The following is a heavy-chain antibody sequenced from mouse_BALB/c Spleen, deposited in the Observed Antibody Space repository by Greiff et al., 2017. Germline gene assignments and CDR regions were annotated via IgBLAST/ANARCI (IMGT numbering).Heavy chain of an antibody. CDR3: ASWDWFAY. CDR2: IDPANGNI. V-gene: IGHV14-3*02. D-gene: IGHD4-1*01. CDR1: GFNIKDTY. Sequence: EVQLQQSGAELVKPGASVKLSCTASGFNIKDTYMHWVKQRPEQGLEWIGRIDPANGNIKYDPKFQGKATITADTSSNTAYLQLSSLTSEDTAVYYCASWDWFAYWGQGTLVTVSA. J-gene: IGHJ3*01.